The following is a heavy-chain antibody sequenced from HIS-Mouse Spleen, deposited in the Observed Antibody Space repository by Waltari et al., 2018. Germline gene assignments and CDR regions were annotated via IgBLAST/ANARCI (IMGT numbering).Heavy chain of an antibody. Sequence: QVQLQESGPGLVKPSQTLSLTCTVSGGSISSGDYYWSWIRQPPGKGLEGIGYIYYSGSTYYNPSRKSRVTISVDTSKNQFSLKLSAVTAADTAVYYCARGRIGGRFGEYPYYYYGMDVWGQGTTVTVSS. CDR1: GGSISSGDYY. D-gene: IGHD3-10*01. J-gene: IGHJ6*02. V-gene: IGHV4-30-4*01. CDR3: ARGRIGGRFGEYPYYYYGMDV. CDR2: IYYSGST.